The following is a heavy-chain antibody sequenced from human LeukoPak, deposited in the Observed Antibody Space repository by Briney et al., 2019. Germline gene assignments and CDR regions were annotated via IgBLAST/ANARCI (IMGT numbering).Heavy chain of an antibody. J-gene: IGHJ3*02. D-gene: IGHD3-22*01. Sequence: GGSLRLSXATPGFTFSSYAMHWVRQTPGKGLEWVAFIRYDGSNKYYADSVKGRFTISRDNSKNTLYLQMNSLRAEDTAVYYCAKALDTSGYYPADAFDIWGQGTMVTVSS. V-gene: IGHV3-30*02. CDR1: GFTFSSYA. CDR3: AKALDTSGYYPADAFDI. CDR2: IRYDGSNK.